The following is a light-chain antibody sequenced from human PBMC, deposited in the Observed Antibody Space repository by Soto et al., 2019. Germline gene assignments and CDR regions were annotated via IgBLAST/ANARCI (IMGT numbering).Light chain of an antibody. J-gene: IGKJ4*01. CDR3: QQLNSYPLT. Sequence: DIQLTQSPSFLSASVGDRVTITCRASQGISSYLAWYQQKPGKAPKLLIYAASTLQSGVPSRFSGSGSGTEFTLTSSSLQPEDFATYYSQQLNSYPLTFGGGTKVEIK. CDR1: QGISSY. V-gene: IGKV1-9*01. CDR2: AAS.